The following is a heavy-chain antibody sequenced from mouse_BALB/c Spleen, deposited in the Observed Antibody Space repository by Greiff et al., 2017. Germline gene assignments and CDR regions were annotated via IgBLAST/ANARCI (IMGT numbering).Heavy chain of an antibody. CDR2: IRNKANGYTT. CDR3: ARVYYRYDEVWYFDV. Sequence: EVHLVESGGGLVQPGGSLRLSCATSGFTFTDYYMSWVRQPPGKALEWLGFIRNKANGYTTAYSASVKGRFTISRDNSQSILYLQMNTLRAEDSATYYCARVYYRYDEVWYFDVWGAGTTVTVSS. D-gene: IGHD2-14*01. CDR1: GFTFTDYY. V-gene: IGHV7-3*02. J-gene: IGHJ1*01.